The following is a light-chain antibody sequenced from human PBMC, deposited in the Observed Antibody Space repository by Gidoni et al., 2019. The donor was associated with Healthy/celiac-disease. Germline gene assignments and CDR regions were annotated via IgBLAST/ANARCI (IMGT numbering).Light chain of an antibody. V-gene: IGLV1-40*01. CDR1: SPNIGAGYD. J-gene: IGLJ1*01. CDR2: GNS. CDR3: QSYDSSLRTV. Sequence: QSVLTQPPSVSGAPGQRVTISCTGSSPNIGAGYDVHWYQQLPGTAPKLLIYGNSNRPSGVPDRFSGSKSGTSASLAITGLQAEDEADYYCQSYDSSLRTVFGTGTKVTVL.